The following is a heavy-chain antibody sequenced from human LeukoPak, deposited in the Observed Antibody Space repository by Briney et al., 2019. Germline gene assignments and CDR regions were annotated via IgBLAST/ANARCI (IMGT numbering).Heavy chain of an antibody. J-gene: IGHJ5*02. CDR3: ARAPATENWFDP. V-gene: IGHV4-39*01. Sequence: SETLSLTCTVSGGSISSSSYYWGWIRQPPGKGLEWIGSIYYSGSTYYNPSLKSRVTISVDTSKNQFSLKLSSVTAADTAVYYCARAPATENWFDPWGQGTLVTVSS. CDR1: GGSISSSSYY. CDR2: IYYSGST.